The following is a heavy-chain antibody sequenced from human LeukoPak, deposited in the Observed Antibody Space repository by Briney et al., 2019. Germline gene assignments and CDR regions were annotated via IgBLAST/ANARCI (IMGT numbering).Heavy chain of an antibody. CDR1: GGSISSSPYY. D-gene: IGHD3-10*01. CDR2: ICYTGRT. J-gene: IGHJ4*02. CDR3: AGLHDSGTSFDY. V-gene: IGHV4-39*01. Sequence: SDTLSLTCTVSGGSISSSPYYWGWIRQPPGKGLEWIGRICYTGRTYYNPSLKSRVTISVDTSKNQFSLKLSSVAAADTAVYYCAGLHDSGTSFDYWGQGTLVTVSS.